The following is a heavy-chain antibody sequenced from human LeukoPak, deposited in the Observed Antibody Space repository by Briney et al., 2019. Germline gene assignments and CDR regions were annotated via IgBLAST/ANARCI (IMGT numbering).Heavy chain of an antibody. V-gene: IGHV4-30-4*07. D-gene: IGHD2-15*01. CDR2: IYYSGST. CDR3: ARDPGGHCDGHSCWGSRIDP. Sequence: PSETLSLTCTVSGYSISSGGYSWSWIRQPPGKGLEWIGYIYYSGSTYYNPSLKSRATISVDTSKKQFSLKLTSVTAADTAVYYCARDPGGHCDGHSCWGSRIDPWGQGTLVTVSS. CDR1: GYSISSGGYS. J-gene: IGHJ5*02.